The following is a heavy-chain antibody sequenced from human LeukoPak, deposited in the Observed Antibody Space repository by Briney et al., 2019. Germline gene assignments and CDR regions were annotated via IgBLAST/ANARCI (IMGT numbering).Heavy chain of an antibody. V-gene: IGHV3-15*01. D-gene: IGHD3-22*01. Sequence: PGGSLRLSCAASGFTFSNAWMSWVRQAPGKGLEWVGRIKSKTDGGTTDYAAPVKGRFTISRDDSKNTLYLQMNSLKTEDTAVYYCTTSLTSYYYDSSGYYYFDYWGQGTLVTVSS. CDR1: GFTFSNAW. J-gene: IGHJ4*02. CDR2: IKSKTDGGTT. CDR3: TTSLTSYYYDSSGYYYFDY.